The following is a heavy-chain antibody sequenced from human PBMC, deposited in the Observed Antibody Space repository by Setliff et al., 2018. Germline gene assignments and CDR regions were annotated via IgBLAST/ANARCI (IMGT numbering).Heavy chain of an antibody. V-gene: IGHV1-2*02. CDR2: INXXXEGT. J-gene: IGHJ4*02. Sequence: ASVKVSCKSSGYSFIDYYIHWVRQAPGQGLEWMGWINXXXEGTTFAQXXQDRVTATTDTSITTAYLKLSGLTSDDTAVYYCSRGRRGSTWTSDSWGQGTLVTVSS. CDR3: SRGRRGSTWTSDS. D-gene: IGHD2-2*01. CDR1: GYSFIDYY.